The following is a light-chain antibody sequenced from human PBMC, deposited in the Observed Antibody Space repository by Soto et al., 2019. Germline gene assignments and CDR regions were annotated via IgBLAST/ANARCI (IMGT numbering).Light chain of an antibody. V-gene: IGLV2-14*01. Sequence: QSVRTQPASVSGSPGQSITISCTGTSSDVGGYDYVSWYQQLPGKAPKLLIYDVNNRPSGVSQRFSGSKSGNTASLTISGLQAEDEADYYCSSYTGSSTFVFGTGTKVTVL. J-gene: IGLJ1*01. CDR3: SSYTGSSTFV. CDR1: SSDVGGYDY. CDR2: DVN.